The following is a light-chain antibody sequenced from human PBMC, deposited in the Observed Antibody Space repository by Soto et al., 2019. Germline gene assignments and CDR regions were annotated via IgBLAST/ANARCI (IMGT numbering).Light chain of an antibody. J-gene: IGKJ4*01. CDR3: QKYDGAPLT. CDR1: QDINIY. CDR2: AAS. V-gene: IGKV1-27*01. Sequence: DIQMTQSPSSLSASVGDRVTITCRAGQDINIYLAWYQQKPGKVPKLLISAASTLHSGVPSRFSGSGSGTDFTLTISSLQPEDVATYYCQKYDGAPLTFGGGTKVEIK.